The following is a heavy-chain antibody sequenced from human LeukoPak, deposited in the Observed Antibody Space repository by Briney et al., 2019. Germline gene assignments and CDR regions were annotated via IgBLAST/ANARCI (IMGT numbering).Heavy chain of an antibody. CDR1: GGSIGSSNYY. J-gene: IGHJ4*02. CDR2: IYASGST. Sequence: PSETLSLTCTVSGGSIGSSNYYWNWIRQPAGKGLEWIGRIYASGSTNYNPSLKSRVTISVDTSKNQFSLKLSSVTAADTALYYCARGLWFGDENPPYFDYWGQGTLVTVSS. V-gene: IGHV4-61*02. CDR3: ARGLWFGDENPPYFDY. D-gene: IGHD3-10*01.